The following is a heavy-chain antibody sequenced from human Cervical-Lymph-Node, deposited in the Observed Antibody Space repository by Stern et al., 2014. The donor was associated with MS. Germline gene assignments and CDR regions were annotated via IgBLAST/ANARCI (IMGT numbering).Heavy chain of an antibody. CDR3: ARDSYVTKGFDY. V-gene: IGHV1-46*03. D-gene: IGHD3-16*01. Sequence: VQLAESGTEVKKPGASVKVSCKTSGYTFTHYYMHWARQAPGQGLEWMGIISPSGDTSNHAQNFQDRVTMTTDTSTRTFYMEVTSLRSEDTAVYYCARDSYVTKGFDYWGQGTLVTVSS. CDR1: GYTFTHYY. CDR2: ISPSGDTS. J-gene: IGHJ4*02.